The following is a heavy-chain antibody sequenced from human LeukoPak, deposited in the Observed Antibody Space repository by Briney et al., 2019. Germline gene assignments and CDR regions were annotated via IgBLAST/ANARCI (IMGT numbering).Heavy chain of an antibody. V-gene: IGHV4-39*01. CDR2: IYYSGST. CDR1: GGSISSSSYY. J-gene: IGHJ5*02. D-gene: IGHD6-6*01. CDR3: ARQGAALMWFDP. Sequence: PSETLSLTCTVSGGSISSSSYYWGWIRQPPGKGLEWIGSIYYSGSTYYNPSLESRVTISVDTSKNQFSLKLSSVTAADTAVYYCARQGAALMWFDPWGQGTLVTVSS.